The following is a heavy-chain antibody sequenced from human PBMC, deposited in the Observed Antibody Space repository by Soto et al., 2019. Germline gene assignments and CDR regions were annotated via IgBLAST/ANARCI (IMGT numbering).Heavy chain of an antibody. V-gene: IGHV4-30-2*01. Sequence: QMQLQESGSGLVKPSQTLSLTCAVSGASISSGDYSWSWVRQPPGKGLEWIGHIHHGGTPYYKASLKSRVTISQDRSKNQFSLSLSSVTAADTAMYFCARVAYSGFDYFFDSWGQGILVTVSS. CDR3: ARVAYSGFDYFFDS. D-gene: IGHD5-12*01. J-gene: IGHJ4*02. CDR2: IHHGGTP. CDR1: GASISSGDYS.